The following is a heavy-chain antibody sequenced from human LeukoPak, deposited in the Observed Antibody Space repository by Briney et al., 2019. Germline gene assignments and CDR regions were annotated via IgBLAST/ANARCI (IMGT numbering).Heavy chain of an antibody. J-gene: IGHJ4*02. D-gene: IGHD6-19*01. CDR1: GGSISSSSYY. Sequence: SDTLSLTCTVSGGSISSSSYYWGWIRQPPGKGLEWIGSIYYSGSTYYNPSLKSRVTISVDTSENQFSLKLSSVTAADTAVYYCARPNSSGWYIFDYWGQGTLVTVSS. V-gene: IGHV4-39*01. CDR2: IYYSGST. CDR3: ARPNSSGWYIFDY.